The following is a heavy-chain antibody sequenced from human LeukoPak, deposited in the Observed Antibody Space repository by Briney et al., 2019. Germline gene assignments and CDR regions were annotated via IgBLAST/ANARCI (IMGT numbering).Heavy chain of an antibody. V-gene: IGHV3-11*01. CDR3: ARDDFWSGYYKGPGFFDY. J-gene: IGHJ4*02. Sequence: GGSLRLSCAASGFTFSDYYVSWIRQAPGKGLEWVSYISSSGSTIYYADSVKGRFTISRDNAKNSLYLQMNSLRAEDTAVYYCARDDFWSGYYKGPGFFDYWGQGTLVTVSS. CDR2: ISSSGSTI. D-gene: IGHD3-3*01. CDR1: GFTFSDYY.